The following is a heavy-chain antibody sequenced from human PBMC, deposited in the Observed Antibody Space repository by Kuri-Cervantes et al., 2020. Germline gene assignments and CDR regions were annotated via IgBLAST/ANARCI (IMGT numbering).Heavy chain of an antibody. CDR2: IIPIFGTA. CDR3: ARRALTYYDFWSGYFSYYYYGMDV. Sequence: SVKVSCKASGGTFSSYAISWVRQAPGQGLEWMGGIIPIFGTANYAQKFQGRVTMTRDTSISTAYMELSSLRSEDTAVYYCARRALTYYDFWSGYFSYYYYGMDVWGQGTTVTVSS. J-gene: IGHJ6*02. V-gene: IGHV1-69*05. CDR1: GGTFSSYA. D-gene: IGHD3-3*01.